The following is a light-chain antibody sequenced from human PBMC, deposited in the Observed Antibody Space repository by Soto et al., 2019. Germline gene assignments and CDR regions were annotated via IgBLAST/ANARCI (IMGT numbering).Light chain of an antibody. CDR2: GAS. Sequence: DIGLTQSPGTLSLSPGERATLSCRASQSVSSSFLAWYQQKVGQAPRLLIYGASSRATGIPDRFSGSGSGTDFTLTISRLEPEDFAVYYCQQYGSSPRTFGQGTRLEIK. CDR1: QSVSSSF. J-gene: IGKJ5*01. V-gene: IGKV3-20*01. CDR3: QQYGSSPRT.